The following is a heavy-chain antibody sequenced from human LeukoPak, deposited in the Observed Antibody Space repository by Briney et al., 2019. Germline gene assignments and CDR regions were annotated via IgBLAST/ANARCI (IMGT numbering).Heavy chain of an antibody. J-gene: IGHJ6*04. CDR1: GFTVSSNY. Sequence: HTGGSLRLSCAASGFTVSSNYMSWVRQAPGKGLEWVSVIYSGGSTYYADSVKGRFTISRDNSKNTLYLQMNSLRAEDTAAYYCARDATYYYYGMDVWGKGTTVTVSS. V-gene: IGHV3-53*01. CDR3: ARDATYYYYGMDV. CDR2: IYSGGST.